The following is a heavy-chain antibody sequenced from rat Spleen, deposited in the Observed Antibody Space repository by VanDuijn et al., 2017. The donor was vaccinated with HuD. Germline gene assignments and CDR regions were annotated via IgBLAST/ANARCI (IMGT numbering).Heavy chain of an antibody. CDR2: ISTSGGST. V-gene: IGHV5-25*01. Sequence: EVELVESGGGLVQPGRSMKLSCAASGFTFSNYGMAWVRPAPTKGLEWVASISTSGGSTYYRDSVKGRFTISRDNAKSTLSLQMDSLRSEDTATYYCARRHYGYTDYFDYWGQGVMVTVSS. D-gene: IGHD1-9*01. J-gene: IGHJ2*01. CDR1: GFTFSNYG. CDR3: ARRHYGYTDYFDY.